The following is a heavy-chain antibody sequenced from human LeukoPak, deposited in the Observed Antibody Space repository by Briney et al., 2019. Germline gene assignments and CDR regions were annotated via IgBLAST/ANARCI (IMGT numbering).Heavy chain of an antibody. CDR1: GGSISSSSYY. V-gene: IGHV4-39*01. CDR3: ARAQLSTYYDFWSGHHFGWFDP. CDR2: IYYSGST. J-gene: IGHJ5*02. Sequence: SETLSLTCTVSGGSISSSSYYWGWIRQPPGKGLEWIGSIYYSGSTYYNPSLKSRVTISVDASKNQFSLKLSSVTAADTAVYYCARAQLSTYYDFWSGHHFGWFDPWGQGTLVTVSS. D-gene: IGHD3-3*01.